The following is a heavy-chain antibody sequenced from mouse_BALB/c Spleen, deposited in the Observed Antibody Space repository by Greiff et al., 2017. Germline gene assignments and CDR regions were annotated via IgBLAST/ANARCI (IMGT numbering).Heavy chain of an antibody. CDR2: ISSGGSYT. CDR1: GFTFSSYA. CDR3: ARVEDYDDAMDY. Sequence: EVMLVESGGGLVKPGGSLKLSCAASGFTFSSYAMSWVRQSPEKRLEWVAEISSGGSYTYYPDTVTGRFTISRDNAKNTLYLEMSSLRSEDTAMYYCARVEDYDDAMDYWGQGTSVTVSS. J-gene: IGHJ4*01. V-gene: IGHV5-9-4*01. D-gene: IGHD2-4*01.